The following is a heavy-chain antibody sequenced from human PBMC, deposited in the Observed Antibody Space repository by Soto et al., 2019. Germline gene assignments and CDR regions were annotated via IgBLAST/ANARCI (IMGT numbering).Heavy chain of an antibody. CDR2: MYHSGST. Sequence: SETLSLTCTVSGGSISSPHDYWGWIRQPPGKGLEWIGYMYHSGSTNYNPSLTRRVTISVDTSKNQFSLKLSSVTAADTAVYYCTRGRMTTLDWGQGTLVTVSS. V-gene: IGHV4-61*01. CDR3: TRGRMTTLD. CDR1: GGSISSPHDY. J-gene: IGHJ4*02. D-gene: IGHD3-16*01.